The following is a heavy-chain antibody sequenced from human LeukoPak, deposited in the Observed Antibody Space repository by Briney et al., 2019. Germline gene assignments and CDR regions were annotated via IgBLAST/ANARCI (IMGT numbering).Heavy chain of an antibody. CDR1: GYTFTSYG. J-gene: IGHJ4*02. D-gene: IGHD3-22*01. V-gene: IGHV1-69*13. CDR3: ARGGVISSGYPDYFDY. CDR2: IIPIFGTA. Sequence: GASVKVSCKASGYTFTSYGISWVRQAPGQGLEWMGGIIPIFGTANYAQKFQGRVTITADESTSTAYMEPSSLRSEDTAVYYCARGGVISSGYPDYFDYWGQGTLVTVSS.